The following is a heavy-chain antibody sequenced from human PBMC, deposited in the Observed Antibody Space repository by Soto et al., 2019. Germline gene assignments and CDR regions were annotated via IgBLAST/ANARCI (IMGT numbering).Heavy chain of an antibody. CDR2: ISSSSSYI. D-gene: IGHD3-22*01. CDR3: ARYDSSGYYWPYYYYGLDV. Sequence: EVQLVESGGGLVKPGGSLRLSCAASGFTFSTYSMNWVRQAPGKGLEWVSSISSSSSYIYYADSVKGRFTISRDNAKNALYLQMNRLRANDTAVYYCARYDSSGYYWPYYYYGLDVWGQGTTVTVSS. V-gene: IGHV3-21*01. J-gene: IGHJ6*02. CDR1: GFTFSTYS.